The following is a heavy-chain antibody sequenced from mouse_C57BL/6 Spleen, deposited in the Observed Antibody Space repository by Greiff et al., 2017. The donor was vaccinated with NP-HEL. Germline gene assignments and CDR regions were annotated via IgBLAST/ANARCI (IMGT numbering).Heavy chain of an antibody. V-gene: IGHV1-69*01. CDR1: GYTFTSYW. Sequence: VQLQQSGAELVMPGASVKLSCKASGYTFTSYWMHWVKQRPGQGLEWIGEIDPSDSYTNYNQKFKGKSTLTVDKSSSTAYMQLSSLTSEDSAVYYCARGLEGGFDVGGTGTTVTVSS. CDR2: IDPSDSYT. D-gene: IGHD3-1*01. J-gene: IGHJ1*03. CDR3: ARGLEGGFDV.